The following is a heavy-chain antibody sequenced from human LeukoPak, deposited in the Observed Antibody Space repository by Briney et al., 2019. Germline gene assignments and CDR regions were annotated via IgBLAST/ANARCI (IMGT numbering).Heavy chain of an antibody. CDR2: ISYDGSNK. J-gene: IGHJ4*02. D-gene: IGHD6-13*01. V-gene: IGHV3-30*04. Sequence: PGGSLRLSCAASGFTFSSYAMHWVRQAPGKGLEWVAVISYDGSNKYYADSVKGRFTISRDNSKNTLYLQMNSLRAEDTAVYYCARDQSEQQLVDLFDYWGQGTLVTVSS. CDR1: GFTFSSYA. CDR3: ARDQSEQQLVDLFDY.